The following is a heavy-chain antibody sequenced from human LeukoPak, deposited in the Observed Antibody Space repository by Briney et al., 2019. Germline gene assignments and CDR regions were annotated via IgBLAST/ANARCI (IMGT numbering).Heavy chain of an antibody. CDR2: IYTSGST. J-gene: IGHJ4*02. CDR3: ARASSGSYYYFDY. V-gene: IGHV4-4*07. Sequence: PSETLSLTCTVSGGSISTYYWSRIRQPAGKGLEWMGRIYTSGSTNYNPSLKSRVTMSVDTSKNQFSLKLNSVTAADTSVYYCARASSGSYYYFDYWGQGTLVTVSS. CDR1: GGSISTYY. D-gene: IGHD3-10*01.